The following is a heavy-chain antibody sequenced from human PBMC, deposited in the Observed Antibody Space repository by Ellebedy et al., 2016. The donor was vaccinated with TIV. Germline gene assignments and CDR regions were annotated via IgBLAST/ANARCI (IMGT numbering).Heavy chain of an antibody. CDR1: GFTFGNYW. J-gene: IGHJ4*02. V-gene: IGHV3-7*01. CDR3: GRDGSGWSGDY. Sequence: GESLKISCAASGFTFGNYWMNWVRQAPGKGLEWVANINQDGSAKYYVDSVKGRFTVSRDNSKNTVYLQINSLRADDTAVYFCGRDGSGWSGDYWGRGALVTVSS. D-gene: IGHD6-19*01. CDR2: INQDGSAK.